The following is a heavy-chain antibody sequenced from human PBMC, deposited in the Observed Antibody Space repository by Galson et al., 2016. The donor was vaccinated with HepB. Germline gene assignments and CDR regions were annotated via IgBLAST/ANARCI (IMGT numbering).Heavy chain of an antibody. Sequence: SVKVSCKASGYTFTSYAMRWVRQAPGQGLEWMGWISGTKGNTNYAPSLQGRVTMTRDTSTSTVYMELRSLRFDDTATYYCTRGSSCSGGRCYPPAFDYWGQGTLVTVSS. CDR3: TRGSSCSGGRCYPPAFDY. J-gene: IGHJ4*02. D-gene: IGHD2-15*01. CDR1: GYTFTSYA. V-gene: IGHV1-18*01. CDR2: ISGTKGNT.